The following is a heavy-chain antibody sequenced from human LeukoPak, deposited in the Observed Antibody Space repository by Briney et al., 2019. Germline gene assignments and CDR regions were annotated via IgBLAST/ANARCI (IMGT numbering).Heavy chain of an antibody. D-gene: IGHD2-8*02. CDR1: GYSFTSYW. Sequence: GESLKISCKGSGYSFTSYWIGWVRQMPGKGLEWMGIIYPGDSDTRYSPSFQGQVTISADKSISTAYLQWSSLKASDTAMYYCARHEGSYGWSTGGCFDYWGQGTLVTVSS. V-gene: IGHV5-51*01. CDR2: IYPGDSDT. J-gene: IGHJ4*02. CDR3: ARHEGSYGWSTGGCFDY.